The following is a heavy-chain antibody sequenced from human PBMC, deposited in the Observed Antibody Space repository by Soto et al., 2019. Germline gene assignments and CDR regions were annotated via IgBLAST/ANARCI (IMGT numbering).Heavy chain of an antibody. CDR2: ISYDGSNK. V-gene: IGHV3-30-3*01. CDR1: GFTFSSYA. Sequence: QVQLVESGGGVVQPGRSLRLSCAASGFTFSSYAMHWVRQAPGKGLEWVAVISYDGSNKYYADAVKGRLTISRDNSKNTLYLQMNSLRAEDTAVYYCARDPAGPRDFYYYDGMDVWGQGPTVTVSS. D-gene: IGHD6-13*01. CDR3: ARDPAGPRDFYYYDGMDV. J-gene: IGHJ6*02.